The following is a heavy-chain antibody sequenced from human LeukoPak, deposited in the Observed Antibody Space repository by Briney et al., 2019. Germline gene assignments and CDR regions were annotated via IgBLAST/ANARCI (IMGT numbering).Heavy chain of an antibody. V-gene: IGHV3-23*01. CDR2: ISGSGGST. Sequence: PGGSLRLSCAAFGFTFSSYAMSWVRQAPGKGLEWVSAISGSGGSTYYADSVKGRFTISRDNSKNTLYLQMNSLRAEDTAVYYCASSMGPSDAFDIWGQGTMVTVSS. J-gene: IGHJ3*02. CDR1: GFTFSSYA. CDR3: ASSMGPSDAFDI.